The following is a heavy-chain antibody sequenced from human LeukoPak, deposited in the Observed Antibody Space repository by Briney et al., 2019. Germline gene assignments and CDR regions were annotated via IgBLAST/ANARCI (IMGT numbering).Heavy chain of an antibody. J-gene: IGHJ4*02. CDR3: AKDSSRFGELLSSFDY. D-gene: IGHD3-10*01. CDR1: GFTFSTYG. V-gene: IGHV3-30*18. Sequence: GQSLRLSCAASGFTFSTYGMHWVRQAPGKGLEWVTFISHDGSKIFYIDSVKGRFTISRDNSKNTLYLQMSSLRPEDTAVYFCAKDSSRFGELLSSFDYWGQGTLLTVSS. CDR2: ISHDGSKI.